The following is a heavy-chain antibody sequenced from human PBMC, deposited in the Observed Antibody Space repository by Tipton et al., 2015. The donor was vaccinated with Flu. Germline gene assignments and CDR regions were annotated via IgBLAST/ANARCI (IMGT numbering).Heavy chain of an antibody. CDR1: GGTISSYY. V-gene: IGHV4-4*07. J-gene: IGHJ4*02. D-gene: IGHD3-10*01. CDR3: ARTRSGKVDY. CDR2: IYTSGST. Sequence: TLSLTCTVPGGTISSYYWSWIRQPAGKGLEWIGRIYTSGSTNYNPSLKSRVTMSVDTSKNQFTLKRSSVTAAETAVYYCARTRSGKVDYWGQGTLVTVSS.